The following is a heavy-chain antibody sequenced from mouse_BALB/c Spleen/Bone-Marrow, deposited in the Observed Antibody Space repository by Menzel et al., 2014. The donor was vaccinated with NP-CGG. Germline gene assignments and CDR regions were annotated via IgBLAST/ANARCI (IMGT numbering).Heavy chain of an antibody. CDR3: ARSPSYGNYVDY. V-gene: IGHV1-14*01. CDR1: GYTFXSYV. Sequence: LVESGPELVKPGASVKMSCKASGYTFXSYVMHWVKQKPGQGLEWIGYINPYNDGTKYNEKFKGKATLASDKSSSTAYMELSSLTSEDSAVYYCARSPSYGNYVDYWGQGTSVTVSS. D-gene: IGHD2-10*02. CDR2: INPYNDGT. J-gene: IGHJ4*01.